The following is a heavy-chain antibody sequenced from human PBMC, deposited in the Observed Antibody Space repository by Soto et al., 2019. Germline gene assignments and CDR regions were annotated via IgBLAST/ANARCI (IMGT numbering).Heavy chain of an antibody. D-gene: IGHD3-3*01. CDR3: ARPSRITIFGVTDYAMDV. J-gene: IGHJ6*02. CDR1: GYSFSSYC. Sequence: GESLKISCKGSGYSFSSYCCNWVRQMPGKGLEWMGRIDPTDSYTNYSPSFQSHVTISADASISTAYLQWSTLEASDTAMYYCARPSRITIFGVTDYAMDVWGQGTTVTVSS. V-gene: IGHV5-10-1*01. CDR2: IDPTDSYT.